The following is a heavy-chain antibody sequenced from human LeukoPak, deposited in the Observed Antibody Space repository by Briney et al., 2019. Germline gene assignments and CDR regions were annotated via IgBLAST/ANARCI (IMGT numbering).Heavy chain of an antibody. V-gene: IGHV1-69*05. CDR1: GGTFSSYA. Sequence: AASVKVSCKASGGTFSSYAISWVRQAPGQGLEWMGGIIPIFGTANYAQKFQGRVTITTDESTSTACMELSSLRSEDTAVYYCARALVGSSVGGTDAFDIWGQGTMVTVSS. D-gene: IGHD6-6*01. CDR3: ARALVGSSVGGTDAFDI. J-gene: IGHJ3*02. CDR2: IIPIFGTA.